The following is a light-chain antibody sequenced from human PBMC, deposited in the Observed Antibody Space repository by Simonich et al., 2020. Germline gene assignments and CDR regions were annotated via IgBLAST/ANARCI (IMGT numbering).Light chain of an antibody. J-gene: IGLJ2*01. CDR1: SSNIGAGYD. Sequence: QSVLTQPPSVSGAPGPRVTISCTGSSSNIGAGYDVHWYQQLPGTAPKLLTDVNSNRPSGVPDRISGSKSGTSASLAITGLQAEDEADYYCQSYDSSHVVFGGGTKLTVL. CDR2: VNS. V-gene: IGLV1-40*01. CDR3: QSYDSSHVV.